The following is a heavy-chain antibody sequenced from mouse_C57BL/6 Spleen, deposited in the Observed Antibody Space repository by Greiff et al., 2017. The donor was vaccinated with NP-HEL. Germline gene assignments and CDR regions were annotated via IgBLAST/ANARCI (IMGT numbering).Heavy chain of an antibody. Sequence: LVKPGASVKLSCTASGYTFTEYTIHWVKQRSGQGLEWIGWFYPGSGSIKYNEKFKDKATLTADKSSSTVYMELSRLTSEDSAVYFWARDEGGIYDGYYGYWDYWGQGTTLTVSS. CDR2: FYPGSGSI. J-gene: IGHJ2*01. V-gene: IGHV1-62-2*01. CDR3: ARDEGGIYDGYYGYWDY. D-gene: IGHD2-3*01. CDR1: GYTFTEYT.